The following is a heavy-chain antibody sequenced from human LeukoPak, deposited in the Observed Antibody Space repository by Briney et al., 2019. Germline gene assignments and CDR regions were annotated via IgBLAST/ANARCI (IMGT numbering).Heavy chain of an antibody. J-gene: IGHJ5*02. CDR2: INHSRST. V-gene: IGHV4-34*01. D-gene: IGHD3-10*01. Sequence: PSETLSLTCAVYGGSFSGYYWSWIRQPPGKGLEWIGEINHSRSTNYNPSLKSRVTISVDTSKNQFSLKLSSVTAADTAVYYCARRYYYGSGSYYNPRQNNWFDPWGQGTLVTVSS. CDR3: ARRYYYGSGSYYNPRQNNWFDP. CDR1: GGSFSGYY.